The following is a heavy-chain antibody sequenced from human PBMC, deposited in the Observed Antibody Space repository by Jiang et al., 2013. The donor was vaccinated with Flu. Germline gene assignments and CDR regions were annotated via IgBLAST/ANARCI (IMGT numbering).Heavy chain of an antibody. CDR3: ARGFIWNYGWFDP. Sequence: GAEVKKPGSSVKVSCKASGYIFTAYATHWVRQAPGQGLEWMGWINAGDGNTTYSQRFQGRVTMTRDTLTSTVHLQMSSLRSEDTAVYYCARGFIWNYGWFDPWGQGTLVIVAS. J-gene: IGHJ5*02. CDR1: GYIFTAYA. V-gene: IGHV1-3*01. D-gene: IGHD1-7*01. CDR2: INAGDGNT.